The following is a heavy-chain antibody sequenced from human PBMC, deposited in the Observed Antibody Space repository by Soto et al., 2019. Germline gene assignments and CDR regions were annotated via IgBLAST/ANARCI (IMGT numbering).Heavy chain of an antibody. J-gene: IGHJ4*02. D-gene: IGHD2-15*01. CDR2: ISWNSGSI. Sequence: GGSLRLSCAASGFTFDDYAMHWVRQAPGKGLEWVSGISWNSGSIGYADSVKGRFTISRDNAKNSLYLQMNSLRAEDTALYYCASSPDGYCSGGSCSDYWGQGTLVTVSS. CDR1: GFTFDDYA. CDR3: ASSPDGYCSGGSCSDY. V-gene: IGHV3-9*01.